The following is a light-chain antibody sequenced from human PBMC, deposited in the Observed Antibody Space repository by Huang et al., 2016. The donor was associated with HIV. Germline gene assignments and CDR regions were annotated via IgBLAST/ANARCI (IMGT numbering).Light chain of an antibody. CDR2: AAS. CDR3: QQLKTYPIT. J-gene: IGKJ3*01. Sequence: IQLTQSPSSLSASVGDRVTITCRASQGIGRYLVWYQQKPGKATKLLIYAASTLQSGVPSRFSGSGSGTDFTLTISSLQPEDFATYYCQQLKTYPITFGPGTQVDIK. V-gene: IGKV1-9*01. CDR1: QGIGRY.